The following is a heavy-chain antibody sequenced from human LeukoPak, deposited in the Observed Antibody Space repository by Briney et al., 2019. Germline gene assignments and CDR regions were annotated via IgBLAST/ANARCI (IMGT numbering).Heavy chain of an antibody. CDR3: AGCRDGYNWGVYMDV. J-gene: IGHJ6*03. D-gene: IGHD5-24*01. V-gene: IGHV4-61*08. CDR2: IYTSGSP. CDR1: GGSISSGGYS. Sequence: SETLSLTCAVSGGSISSGGYSWSWIRQPPGKGLEWIGYIYTSGSPIYNPSLKSRVTISGDTSKNQFSLKLTSVTAADSAVYYCAGCRDGYNWGVYMDVWGKGTTVTVSS.